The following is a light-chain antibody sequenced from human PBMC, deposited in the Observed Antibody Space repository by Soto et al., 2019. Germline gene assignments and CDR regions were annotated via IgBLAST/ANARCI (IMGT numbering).Light chain of an antibody. J-gene: IGKJ2*01. CDR2: GAS. CDR1: QSVRSNY. V-gene: IGKV3-20*01. Sequence: EIVLTQSPGTLSLSPGERATLSCRASQSVRSNYLAWYQQKPGQAPRLLIYGASSRATGIPDRFSGTGSGTDFALTISRREPEDFAVYYCQQYGGLPYTFGRGTKLEIK. CDR3: QQYGGLPYT.